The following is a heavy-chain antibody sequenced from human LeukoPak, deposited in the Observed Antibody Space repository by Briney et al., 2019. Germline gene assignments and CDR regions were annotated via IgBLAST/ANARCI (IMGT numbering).Heavy chain of an antibody. CDR2: ISGSGGST. V-gene: IGHV3-23*01. J-gene: IGHJ3*02. Sequence: GGSLRLSCAASGFTFSSYAMSWVRQAPGKGLEWVSAISGSGGSTYYADSVKGRFTISRDNSKNTLYLQMNSLRAEDTAVYYCAKKRFFGVPATFTDAFDIWGQGTMVTVSS. D-gene: IGHD3-3*01. CDR3: AKKRFFGVPATFTDAFDI. CDR1: GFTFSSYA.